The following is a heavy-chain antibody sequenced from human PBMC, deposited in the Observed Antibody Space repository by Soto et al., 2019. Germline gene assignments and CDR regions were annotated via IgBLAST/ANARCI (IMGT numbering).Heavy chain of an antibody. J-gene: IGHJ4*02. CDR2: MNPNSGNT. CDR1: GYTFTSYD. D-gene: IGHD5-18*01. Sequence: GASVKVSCKASGYTFTSYDINWVRQATGQGLEWMGWMNPNSGNTGYAQKFQGRVTMTKNTSISTAYMELSSLRSEDTAVYYCAGARNIGYSYGYGYWGQGTLVTVSS. V-gene: IGHV1-8*01. CDR3: AGARNIGYSYGYGY.